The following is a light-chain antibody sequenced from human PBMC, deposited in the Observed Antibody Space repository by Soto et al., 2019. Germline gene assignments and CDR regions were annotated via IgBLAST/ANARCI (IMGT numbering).Light chain of an antibody. CDR2: DAS. Sequence: EIVLPQSPANLSLSPGERATLSCRASQSVSSYLAWYQQKPGQAPKLLIYDASNRASGIPARFSGSGSGTDFTLTISSLEPEDFAVYYCQQRSNWPPAFGQGTKVEIK. CDR1: QSVSSY. V-gene: IGKV3-11*01. J-gene: IGKJ1*01. CDR3: QQRSNWPPA.